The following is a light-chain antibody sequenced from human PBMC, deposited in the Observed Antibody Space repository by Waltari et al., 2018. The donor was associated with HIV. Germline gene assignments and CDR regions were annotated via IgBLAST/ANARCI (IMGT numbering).Light chain of an antibody. CDR2: DSS. Sequence: EIVLTQSPGTLSLSPGERATLSCRASQSVATYLAWYQQKPGQAPRLRIYDSSNRAAGIPARFSGSGSGTDFTLTISSLEPEDFAVYYCHQRSTWPPTFGQGTKV. CDR3: HQRSTWPPT. CDR1: QSVATY. V-gene: IGKV3-11*01. J-gene: IGKJ2*01.